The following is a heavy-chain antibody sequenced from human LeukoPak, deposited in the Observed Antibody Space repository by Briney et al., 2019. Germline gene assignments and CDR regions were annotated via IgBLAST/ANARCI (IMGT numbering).Heavy chain of an antibody. CDR1: GYTFTSYY. J-gene: IGHJ6*03. V-gene: IGHV1-46*01. Sequence: GASVKVSCKSSGYTFTSYYMHWVRQPPGQGLEWVGIIYPRGGSTSYAQKFQGRVTMTRDMSTSTVYMELSSLRSEDTAVYYCARGTGIAARRHYYYYYMDVWGKGTTVTVSS. CDR2: IYPRGGST. CDR3: ARGTGIAARRHYYYYYMDV. D-gene: IGHD6-6*01.